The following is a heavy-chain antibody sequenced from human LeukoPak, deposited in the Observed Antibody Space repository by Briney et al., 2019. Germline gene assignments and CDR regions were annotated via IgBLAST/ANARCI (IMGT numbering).Heavy chain of an antibody. V-gene: IGHV4-34*01. CDR3: ARGRYGSLY. J-gene: IGHJ4*02. CDR2: INHSGST. D-gene: IGHD3-16*01. CDR1: GGCFSGYY. Sequence: SETLSLTCAVYGGCFSGYYWSWIRQPPGKGLEWIGEINHSGSTNYNPSLKSRVTISVDTSKNQFSLKLSSVTAADTAVYYCARGRYGSLYWGQGTLVTVSS.